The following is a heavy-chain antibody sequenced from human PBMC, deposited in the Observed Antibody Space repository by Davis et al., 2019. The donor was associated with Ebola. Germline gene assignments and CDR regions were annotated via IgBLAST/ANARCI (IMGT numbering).Heavy chain of an antibody. Sequence: AASVKVSCKASGYTFTSYDINWVRQATGQGLEWMGWMNPNSGNTNYAQKLQGRVTMTTDTSTSTAYMELRSLRSDDTAVYYCARDSYCSSTSCYTGTYYYYGMDVWGQGTTVTVSS. V-gene: IGHV1-18*01. CDR2: MNPNSGNT. CDR3: ARDSYCSSTSCYTGTYYYYGMDV. J-gene: IGHJ6*02. CDR1: GYTFTSYD. D-gene: IGHD2-2*02.